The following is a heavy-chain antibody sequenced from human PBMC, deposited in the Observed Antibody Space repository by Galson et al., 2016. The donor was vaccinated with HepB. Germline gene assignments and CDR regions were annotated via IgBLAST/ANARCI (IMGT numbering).Heavy chain of an antibody. CDR1: GYNFTSYW. D-gene: IGHD3-22*01. CDR3: ARIFDDSSGYYPYYFDY. CDR2: IYPGDSDI. V-gene: IGHV5-51*01. Sequence: QSGAEVKKPGESLKISCKGSGYNFTSYWIGWVRQMPGKGLEWMGIIYPGDSDITYSPSFQGQVTISADKSISTAYLQWSSLKASDTAMYYCARIFDDSSGYYPYYFDYWGQGTLVTVSS. J-gene: IGHJ4*02.